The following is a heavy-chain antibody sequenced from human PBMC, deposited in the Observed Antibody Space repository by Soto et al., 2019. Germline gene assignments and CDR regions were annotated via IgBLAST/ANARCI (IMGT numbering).Heavy chain of an antibody. D-gene: IGHD4-4*01. V-gene: IGHV4-4*02. CDR1: SGSISSSYW. CDR3: ARGGDYRFDC. CDR2: IYHSGST. Sequence: SETLSLTCAVSSGSISSSYWWSWVRQPPGKGLEWIGEIYHSGSTNYNPSLESRLTISVDKSKNQFSLKLSSVTAADTAVYYCARGGDYRFDCWGQGTLVTVSS. J-gene: IGHJ4*02.